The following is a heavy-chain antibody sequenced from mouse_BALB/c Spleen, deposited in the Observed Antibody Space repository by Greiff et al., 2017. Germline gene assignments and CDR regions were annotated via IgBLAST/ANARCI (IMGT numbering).Heavy chain of an antibody. J-gene: IGHJ3*01. CDR1: GFNIKDTY. CDR2: IDPANGNT. D-gene: IGHD2-4*01. CDR3: SYDCGAD. Sequence: VQLQQSGAELVKPGASVKLSCTASGFNIKDTYMHWVKQRPEQGLEWIGRIDPANGNTKSDPKFQGKATITADTSSNTAYLQLRSLTAEDTAVYYCSYDCGADGGQGTLVTVSA. V-gene: IGHV14-3*02.